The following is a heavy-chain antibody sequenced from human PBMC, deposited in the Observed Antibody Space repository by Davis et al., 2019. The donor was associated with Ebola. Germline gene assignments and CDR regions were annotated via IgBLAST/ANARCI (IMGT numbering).Heavy chain of an antibody. CDR2: IWYDGSNK. V-gene: IGHV3-33*01. D-gene: IGHD3-10*01. J-gene: IGHJ5*02. Sequence: GESLKISCAASGFTFSSYGMHWVRQAPGKGLEWVAVIWYDGSNKYYADSVKGRFTISRDNSKNTLYLQMNSLRAEDTAVYYCTTLAYYYGSGRRQKNQNWFDPWGQGTLVTVSS. CDR3: TTLAYYYGSGRRQKNQNWFDP. CDR1: GFTFSSYG.